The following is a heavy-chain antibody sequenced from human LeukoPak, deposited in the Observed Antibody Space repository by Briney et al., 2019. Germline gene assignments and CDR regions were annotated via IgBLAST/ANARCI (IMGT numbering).Heavy chain of an antibody. CDR2: IGTAGDT. J-gene: IGHJ6*02. CDR3: ARRSYSYCAMDV. CDR1: GFTFSNYD. Sequence: PGGSLRLSCAASGFTFSNYDMHWVRQATGEGLEWVSAIGTAGDTYYLGSVKGRFTISRENAKNSLYLQMNSLRAEDTAVYYCARRSYSYCAMDVWGQGTTVTVSS. V-gene: IGHV3-13*01.